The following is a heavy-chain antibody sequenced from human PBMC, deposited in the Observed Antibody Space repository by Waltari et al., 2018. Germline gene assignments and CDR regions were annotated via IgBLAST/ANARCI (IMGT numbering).Heavy chain of an antibody. CDR2: ISGYNGNT. CDR1: GYTFSNYG. Sequence: LQMVLSGPEVKKPGASGKVSCKLSGYTFSNYGISWVRLAPGQGLEWMGGISGYNGNTMYAPKVQGRVTVTTDTSTGTTYMELRSLRSDDTAVYYCARTYYYDSRDFDHWGQGTLVTVSS. J-gene: IGHJ4*02. CDR3: ARTYYYDSRDFDH. V-gene: IGHV1-18*04. D-gene: IGHD3-22*01.